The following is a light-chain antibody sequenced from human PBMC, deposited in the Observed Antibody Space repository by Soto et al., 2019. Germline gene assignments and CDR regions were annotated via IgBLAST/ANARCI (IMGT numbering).Light chain of an antibody. CDR2: DAS. V-gene: IGKV1-33*01. CDR3: QQYANLPPT. Sequence: DIQMTQSPSYLSASVGDRVTITCQASQDISNYLNWYKQKPGKAPKLLIYDASNLETRVPSRFSGSGSGTDFTFTISNLQPEDIATYYCQQYANLPPTFGQGPNVEIK. CDR1: QDISNY. J-gene: IGKJ1*01.